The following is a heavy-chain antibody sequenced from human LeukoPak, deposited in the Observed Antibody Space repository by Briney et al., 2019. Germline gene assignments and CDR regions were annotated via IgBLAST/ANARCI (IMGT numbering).Heavy chain of an antibody. Sequence: GGSLRLSCAASGFTFSSYGMHWVRQAPGKGLEWVAVIWYDGSNKYYADSVKGRFTISRDNSKNTLYLQMNSLRAEDTAVYYCARGAIDSSWYYFDYWGQGTLVTVSS. V-gene: IGHV3-33*01. D-gene: IGHD6-13*01. CDR1: GFTFSSYG. CDR2: IWYDGSNK. J-gene: IGHJ4*02. CDR3: ARGAIDSSWYYFDY.